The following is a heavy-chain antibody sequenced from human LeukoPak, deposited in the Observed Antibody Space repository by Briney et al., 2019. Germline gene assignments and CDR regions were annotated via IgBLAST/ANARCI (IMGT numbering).Heavy chain of an antibody. CDR3: AKPRILYYCSSTSCHEGGFDC. J-gene: IGHJ4*02. CDR1: GFTFSSYA. D-gene: IGHD2-2*01. CDR2: ISGSGGST. V-gene: IGHV3-23*01. Sequence: GGSLRLSCAASGFTFSSYAMNWVRQAPGKGLEWVSGISGSGGSTYYADSVKGRFTISRDNSKNTLYLQMNSLRAEDTAVYYCAKPRILYYCSSTSCHEGGFDCWGQGTLVTVSS.